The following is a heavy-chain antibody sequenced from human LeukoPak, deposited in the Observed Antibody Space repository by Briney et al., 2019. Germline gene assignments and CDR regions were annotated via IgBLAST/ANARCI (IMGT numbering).Heavy chain of an antibody. J-gene: IGHJ4*02. D-gene: IGHD1-26*01. CDR2: IIPIFGTA. CDR1: GDTFSSYA. V-gene: IGHV1-69*05. Sequence: GASVKVTCKASGDTFSSYAISWVRQAPGQGLEWMGGIIPIFGTANYAQKLQGRVTMTTDTSTSTAYMELRSLRSDDTAVYYCVGGSYEDTFDYWGQGTLVTVSS. CDR3: VGGSYEDTFDY.